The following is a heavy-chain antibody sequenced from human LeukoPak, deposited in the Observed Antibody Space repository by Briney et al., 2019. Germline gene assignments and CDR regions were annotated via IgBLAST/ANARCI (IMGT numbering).Heavy chain of an antibody. V-gene: IGHV3-21*01. CDR3: AIGYCSSDNCPDY. CDR2: ISGSSSYI. J-gene: IGHJ4*02. Sequence: GGSLRLSCAASGLTFSSCSMNWVRQAPGKGLEWVSSISGSSSYIYYADSVKGRFTISRDNAKKSLWLQMNSLRAEDTAVYYCAIGYCSSDNCPDYWGQGTLVTVSS. D-gene: IGHD2-15*01. CDR1: GLTFSSCS.